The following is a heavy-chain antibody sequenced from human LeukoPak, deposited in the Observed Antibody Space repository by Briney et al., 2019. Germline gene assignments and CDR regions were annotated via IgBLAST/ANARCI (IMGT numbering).Heavy chain of an antibody. J-gene: IGHJ5*02. V-gene: IGHV4-4*09. D-gene: IGHD3-10*01. CDR3: ARVTISGFDP. Sequence: SETLSLTCTVSGGSISSYYWSWIRQPPGKGLEWIGYIYTSGSTNYNPSLKSRVTISVDTSKNQFSLKLSSVTAADTAVYCCARVTISGFDPWGQGTLVTVSS. CDR2: IYTSGST. CDR1: GGSISSYY.